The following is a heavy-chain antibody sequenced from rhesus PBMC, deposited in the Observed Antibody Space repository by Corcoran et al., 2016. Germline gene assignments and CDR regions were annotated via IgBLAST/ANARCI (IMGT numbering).Heavy chain of an antibody. CDR3: ATGPILNLEYFEF. J-gene: IGHJ1*01. D-gene: IGHD2-21*01. CDR2: LGHEDGEA. CDR1: GHTFTVYY. V-gene: IGHV1-111*02. Sequence: EVQLVQSGAEVKKPGASVKISCKASGHTFTVYYLQWGRPLPGKGLEWVGRLGHEDGEAIHAQKFQDRGTITADTSTDTAYMELSSLRSEDTAVYYCATGPILNLEYFEFWGQGALVTVSS.